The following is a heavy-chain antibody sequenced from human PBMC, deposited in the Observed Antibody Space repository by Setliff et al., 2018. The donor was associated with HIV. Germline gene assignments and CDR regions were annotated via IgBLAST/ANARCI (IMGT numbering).Heavy chain of an antibody. Sequence: SVKVSCKASGDTVIRYAISWVRLAPGQGLEWMGGIIPIFETPNYARKFQDRVTITADESTNTGYMELSSLTSEDTAVYFCARGGTIFGAVITWNFYFYMEVWGKGTTVT. CDR2: IIPIFETP. J-gene: IGHJ6*03. V-gene: IGHV1-69*13. D-gene: IGHD3-3*01. CDR1: GDTVIRYA. CDR3: ARGGTIFGAVITWNFYFYMEV.